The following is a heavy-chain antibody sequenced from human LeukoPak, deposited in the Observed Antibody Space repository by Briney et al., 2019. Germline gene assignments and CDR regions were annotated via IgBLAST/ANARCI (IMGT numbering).Heavy chain of an antibody. Sequence: PSETLSLTCTVSGDSISSSDYCWSWIRQPPGRGLEFVGCLYFSGSTYYNPSLNGRVTISVDTSKNQFSLNLYSMTAADTALYFCARHRSHHSWFDPWGQGTLVTVSS. CDR3: ARHRSHHSWFDP. V-gene: IGHV4-39*01. CDR2: LYFSGST. CDR1: GDSISSSDYC. D-gene: IGHD1-26*01. J-gene: IGHJ5*02.